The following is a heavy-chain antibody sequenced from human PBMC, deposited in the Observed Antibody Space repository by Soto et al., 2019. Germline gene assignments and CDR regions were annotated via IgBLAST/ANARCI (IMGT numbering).Heavy chain of an antibody. V-gene: IGHV3-30*03. CDR2: ISYDGSNK. Sequence: QVQLVESGGGVVQPGRSLRLSCAASGFSYSSYDMHWVRQAPGKGLEWVAVISYDGSNKYYADSVKGRFTISRDNSKNTLYLQMNSLIAEDTAVYYCPSPPMTTMSWGQGTLVTVPS. CDR3: PSPPMTTMS. J-gene: IGHJ5*02. D-gene: IGHD4-4*01. CDR1: GFSYSSYD.